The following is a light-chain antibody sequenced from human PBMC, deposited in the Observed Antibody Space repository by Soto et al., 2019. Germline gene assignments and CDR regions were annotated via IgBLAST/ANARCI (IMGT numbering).Light chain of an antibody. J-gene: IGLJ1*01. CDR1: SSDVGTYNY. CDR2: EVT. Sequence: QSALTQPASVSGSPGQSITISCTGTSSDVGTYNYVSWYQQHPGKAPKVMIYEVTYRPSGVSNRFSGSKSGNTASLTISGLQAEDEAEYYCSSYTGSSTLYVFGNGTKLTVL. V-gene: IGLV2-14*01. CDR3: SSYTGSSTLYV.